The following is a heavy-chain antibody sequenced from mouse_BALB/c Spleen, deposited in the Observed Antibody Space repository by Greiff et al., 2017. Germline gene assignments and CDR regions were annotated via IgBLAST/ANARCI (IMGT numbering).Heavy chain of an antibody. CDR3: TRSGALNYYAMDY. CDR2: IYPGSGST. J-gene: IGHJ4*01. V-gene: IGHV1S22*01. CDR1: GYTFTSYW. Sequence: LQQPGSELVRPGASVKLSCKASGYTFTSYWMHWVKQRPGQGLEWIGNIYPGSGSTNYDEKFKSKATLTVDTSSSTAYMQLSSLTSEDSAVYYCTRSGALNYYAMDYWGQGTSVTVSS. D-gene: IGHD1-3*01.